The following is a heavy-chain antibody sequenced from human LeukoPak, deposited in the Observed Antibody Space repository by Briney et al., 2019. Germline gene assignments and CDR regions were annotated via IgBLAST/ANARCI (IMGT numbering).Heavy chain of an antibody. CDR3: ARVRGILWSGVSVDAFDI. V-gene: IGHV1-18*01. J-gene: IGHJ3*02. D-gene: IGHD3-10*01. Sequence: ASVKVSCKASDYTFTKYGITWVRQAPGQGLEWLGWISGYVAKTTYAQKVQGRFTMTSDTSTGTAYMELRSLRSDDTAVYYCARVRGILWSGVSVDAFDIWGQGTMVTVSA. CDR2: ISGYVAKT. CDR1: DYTFTKYG.